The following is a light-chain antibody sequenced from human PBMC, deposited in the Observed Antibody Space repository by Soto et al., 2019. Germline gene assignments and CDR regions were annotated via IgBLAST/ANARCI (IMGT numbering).Light chain of an antibody. Sequence: QSVLTQPASVSGSPGQSITISCTGTSSDVGAYNYVSWYQQYPGKAPKLMIYDVTSRPSGVSNRFSGSKSGNAASLTISGLQAEDEADYYCCSYTSSSSLVFGTGTKATV. CDR2: DVT. CDR3: CSYTSSSSLV. J-gene: IGLJ1*01. CDR1: SSDVGAYNY. V-gene: IGLV2-14*03.